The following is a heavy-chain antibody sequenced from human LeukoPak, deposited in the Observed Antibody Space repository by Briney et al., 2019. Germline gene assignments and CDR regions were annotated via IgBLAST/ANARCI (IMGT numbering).Heavy chain of an antibody. CDR1: GFTFSKAW. CDR3: TAGWYFDL. J-gene: IGHJ2*01. Sequence: GGSLRLSCATSGFTFSKAWMLWVRQAPGKGLEWAGRIKSKADGRTTDYAAPVKGRFSISRDDSKNTVYLQMNSLKTEDTAVYYCTAGWYFDLWGRGTLVTVSS. V-gene: IGHV3-15*01. CDR2: IKSKADGRTT.